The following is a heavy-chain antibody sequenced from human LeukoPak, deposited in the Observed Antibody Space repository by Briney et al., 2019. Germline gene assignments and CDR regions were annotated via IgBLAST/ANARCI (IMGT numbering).Heavy chain of an antibody. CDR3: AKTKGYSYGYYFDY. J-gene: IGHJ4*02. CDR1: GFTFSSYA. CDR2: MSYDGFNK. V-gene: IGHV3-30*18. Sequence: PGRSLRLSCAASGFTFSSYAMHWVRQCLGKGLEWVAVMSYDGFNKYYADSVKGRFTISRDNSKNTLYLQMNSLRAEDTAVYYCAKTKGYSYGYYFDYWGQGTLVTVSS. D-gene: IGHD5-18*01.